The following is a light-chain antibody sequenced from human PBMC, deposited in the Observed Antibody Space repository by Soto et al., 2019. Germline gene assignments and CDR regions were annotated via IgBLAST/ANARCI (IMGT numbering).Light chain of an antibody. Sequence: EIVLTQSPGTLSLSPGERATLSCRASQSVSSIYLAWYQQKPGQAPRLLIYGGSSRATGIPDRFSGSGSGTDFTLTISRLEPEDFAVYYCQQYGSSRWTFGQGTKVEI. J-gene: IGKJ1*01. CDR1: QSVSSIY. CDR2: GGS. CDR3: QQYGSSRWT. V-gene: IGKV3-20*01.